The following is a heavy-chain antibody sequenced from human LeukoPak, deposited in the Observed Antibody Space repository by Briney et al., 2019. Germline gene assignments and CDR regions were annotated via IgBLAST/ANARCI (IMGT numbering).Heavy chain of an antibody. Sequence: GGSLRLFCAASGFTFSSYAMSWVRQAPGKGLEWVSCISSSSSTIYYADSVKGRFTISRDNAKNSLYLQMNSLRAEDTAVYYCARTGSSSSFDYWGQGTLVTVSS. D-gene: IGHD6-6*01. V-gene: IGHV3-48*01. CDR3: ARTGSSSSFDY. J-gene: IGHJ4*02. CDR1: GFTFSSYA. CDR2: ISSSSSTI.